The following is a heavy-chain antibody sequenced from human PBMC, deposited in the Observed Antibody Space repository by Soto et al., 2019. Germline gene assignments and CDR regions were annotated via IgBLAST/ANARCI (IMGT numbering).Heavy chain of an antibody. CDR1: GGTFSSYA. V-gene: IGHV1-69*13. J-gene: IGHJ6*02. CDR3: ASSTGGGGDYYYYGMDV. Sequence: SVKVSCKASGGTFSSYAISWVRQAPGQGLEWMGGIIPIFGTANYAQKFQGRVTITADESTSTAYMELSSLRSEDTAVYYCASSTGGGGDYYYYGMDVWGQGTTVTVSS. D-gene: IGHD3-16*01. CDR2: IIPIFGTA.